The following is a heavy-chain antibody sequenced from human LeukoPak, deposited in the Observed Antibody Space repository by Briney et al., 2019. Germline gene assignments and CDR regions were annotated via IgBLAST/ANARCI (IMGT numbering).Heavy chain of an antibody. D-gene: IGHD1-26*01. V-gene: IGHV3-21*01. Sequence: GGSLRLSCAASGFTFSSYSMNWVRQAPGKGLEWVSSISSSSSYIYYADSVKGRFTISRDNAKNSLYLQMNSPKAEDTAVYYCARGGSYYSFDYWGQGTLVTVSS. CDR1: GFTFSSYS. CDR2: ISSSSSYI. J-gene: IGHJ4*02. CDR3: ARGGSYYSFDY.